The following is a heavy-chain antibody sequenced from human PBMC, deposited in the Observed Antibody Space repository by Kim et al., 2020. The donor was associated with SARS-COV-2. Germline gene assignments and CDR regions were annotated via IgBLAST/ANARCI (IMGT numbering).Heavy chain of an antibody. CDR3: AKGPYSESPNWFDP. D-gene: IGHD2-15*01. Sequence: ADSVQGRFTISRDNSKNTLYLQMNSLRAEDTAVYYCAKGPYSESPNWFDPWGQGTLVTVSS. V-gene: IGHV3-23*01. J-gene: IGHJ5*02.